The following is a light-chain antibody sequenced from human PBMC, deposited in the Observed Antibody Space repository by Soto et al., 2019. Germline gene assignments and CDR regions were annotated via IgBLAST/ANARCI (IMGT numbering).Light chain of an antibody. CDR3: SSYTSSTTWV. CDR2: EVT. J-gene: IGLJ3*02. CDR1: SSDVGGYEY. V-gene: IGLV2-14*01. Sequence: QSVLTQPASVSGSPGQSITISCTGTSSDVGGYEYVSWYQQHPDKAPKLMIYEVTNRPSGVSNRFSGSESGNTASLTISGLQAEDEADYYCSSYTSSTTWVFGGGTKVTVL.